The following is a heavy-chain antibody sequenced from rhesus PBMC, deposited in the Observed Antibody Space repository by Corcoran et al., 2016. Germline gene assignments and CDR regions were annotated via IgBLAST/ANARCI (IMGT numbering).Heavy chain of an antibody. CDR2: IYGSGGST. Sequence: QVQLQESGPGLVKPSETLPLTCAVSGASIRSNSWSWIRKAPAKGLEWIGRIYGSGGSTDYNPALKSRVTISIDTSKNQFSLKLSSVTAADTAVYYCAREGYSSWNSLDVWGRGVLVTVSS. D-gene: IGHD6-13*01. CDR1: GASIRSNS. CDR3: AREGYSSWNSLDV. J-gene: IGHJ5-2*02. V-gene: IGHV4S2*01.